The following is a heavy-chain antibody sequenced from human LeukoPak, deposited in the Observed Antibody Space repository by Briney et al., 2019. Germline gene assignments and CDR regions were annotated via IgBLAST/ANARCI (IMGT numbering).Heavy chain of an antibody. CDR1: GFSTLDYV. V-gene: IGHV3-48*02. J-gene: IGHJ3*02. D-gene: IGHD3-9*01. CDR2: IDTSSSRI. Sequence: PGGSLRLSFAASGFSTLDYVMNWVRQAPGKGLEWVSYIDTSSSRIHYADSVKGRFTISRDDAKNSLYLQMNSLRDEDTAVYYCATDFDWSITIWGQGTMVTVSS. CDR3: ATDFDWSITI.